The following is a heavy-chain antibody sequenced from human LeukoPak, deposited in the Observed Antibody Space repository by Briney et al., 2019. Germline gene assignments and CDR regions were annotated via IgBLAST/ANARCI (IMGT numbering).Heavy chain of an antibody. CDR1: GFTFDDYA. CDR2: ISWNSGSI. J-gene: IGHJ4*02. Sequence: PGRSLRLSCAASGFTFDDYAMHWVRQAPGKGLEWVSGISWNSGSIGYADSVKGRFTISRDNAKNSLYLQMNSLRAEDTALYYCARALYDSSGLDYWGQGTLVTVSS. V-gene: IGHV3-9*01. CDR3: ARALYDSSGLDY. D-gene: IGHD3-22*01.